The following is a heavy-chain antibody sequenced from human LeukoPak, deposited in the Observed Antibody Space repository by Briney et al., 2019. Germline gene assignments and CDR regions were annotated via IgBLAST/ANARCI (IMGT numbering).Heavy chain of an antibody. V-gene: IGHV3-15*01. J-gene: IGHJ5*02. CDR1: GFTFSNAW. Sequence: GGSLRLSCAASGFTFSNAWMNWVRQAPGKGLEWVGRIRSKTDGGTTDYTAPVEGRLTISRDDSKNTLSLQMNSLKTDDTGVYYCAKGALRWFDLWGQGNLVTVSS. CDR3: AKGALRWFDL. CDR2: IRSKTDGGTT.